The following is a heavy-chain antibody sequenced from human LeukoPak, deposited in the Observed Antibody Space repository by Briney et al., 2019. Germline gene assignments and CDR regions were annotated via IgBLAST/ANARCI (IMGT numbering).Heavy chain of an antibody. CDR3: ARDSSSLGFDP. V-gene: IGHV4-30-2*01. D-gene: IGHD6-6*01. CDR2: IYHSGST. J-gene: IGHJ5*02. Sequence: SETLSLTCTVSGGSVSSGSYYWSWIRQPPGKGLEWIGYIYHSGSTYYNPSLKSRVTISVDRSKNQFSLKLSSVTAADTAVYYCARDSSSLGFDPWGQGTLVTVSS. CDR1: GGSVSSGSYY.